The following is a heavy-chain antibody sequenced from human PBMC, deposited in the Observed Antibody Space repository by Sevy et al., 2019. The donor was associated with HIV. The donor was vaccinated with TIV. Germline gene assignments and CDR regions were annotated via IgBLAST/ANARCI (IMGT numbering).Heavy chain of an antibody. Sequence: GGYLRLSCAASGFMFSSYAMHWVRQAPGKGLDWVAVISYDGNGKYYSDSVKGRFTISRDDSKNTLYLQMNSLRPEDTAVYYCVRDGSRWYMGKFGSWGQGTLVTVSS. D-gene: IGHD6-19*01. V-gene: IGHV3-30*04. CDR2: ISYDGNGK. J-gene: IGHJ4*02. CDR3: VRDGSRWYMGKFGS. CDR1: GFMFSSYA.